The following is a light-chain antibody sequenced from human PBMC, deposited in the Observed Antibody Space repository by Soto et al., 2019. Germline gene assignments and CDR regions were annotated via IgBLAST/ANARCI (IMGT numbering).Light chain of an antibody. Sequence: DIQMTQSPSSLSASVGDRVTITCRASQSISSYLNWYQQKPGKAPKLLIYAASSLQSGVPSRFSGSGSGTDFTLSISRLQPEDVSTYYCQQSFSATWTFGQGTKVDI. CDR1: QSISSY. V-gene: IGKV1-39*01. J-gene: IGKJ1*01. CDR3: QQSFSATWT. CDR2: AAS.